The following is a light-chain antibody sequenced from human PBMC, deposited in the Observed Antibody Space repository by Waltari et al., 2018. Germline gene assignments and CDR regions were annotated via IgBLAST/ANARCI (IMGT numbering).Light chain of an antibody. CDR2: DDS. CDR3: QVWDSSSDHVV. Sequence: SYVLTQAPSVSVAPGQTARVTCGGNYIGAKRVHWYQQKPGQAPVLVVYDDSDRPSGIPERFSGSNSGSTATLTISRVEAGDEADYYCQVWDSSSDHVVFGGGTKLTVL. V-gene: IGLV3-21*02. J-gene: IGLJ2*01. CDR1: YIGAKR.